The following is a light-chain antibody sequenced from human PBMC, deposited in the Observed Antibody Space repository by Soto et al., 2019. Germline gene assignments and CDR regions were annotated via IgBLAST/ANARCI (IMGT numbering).Light chain of an antibody. CDR2: GAS. J-gene: IGKJ5*01. CDR3: QQYNNWPIT. V-gene: IGKV3-15*01. Sequence: EIVMTQSPATLSVSPGERATLSCRASQSVSSNLAWHQQKPGQAPRLLIYGASTRATGIPARFSGSGSGTEFTLTISSLQSEDFAVYYCQQYNNWPITFGQGTRLE. CDR1: QSVSSN.